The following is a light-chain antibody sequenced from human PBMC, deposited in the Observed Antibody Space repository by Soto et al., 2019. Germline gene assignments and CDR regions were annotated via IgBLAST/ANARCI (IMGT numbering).Light chain of an antibody. Sequence: DIQMTQSPSSLPASVGDRVTITCRPSQSISSSLLNWYQYNPGKAPKLLIYDASSLQSGVPSRFSGNGSGTDFTLTISSLQPEDFVTYSCQQTYSAPFTFGPGTKVDIK. J-gene: IGKJ3*01. CDR2: DAS. V-gene: IGKV1-39*01. CDR3: QQTYSAPFT. CDR1: QSISSSL.